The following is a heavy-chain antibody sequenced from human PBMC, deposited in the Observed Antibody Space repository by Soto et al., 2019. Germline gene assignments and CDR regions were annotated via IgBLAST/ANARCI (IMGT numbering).Heavy chain of an antibody. CDR1: GFTFSSYD. Sequence: EVQLLESGGALVQPGGSLRLSCAASGFTFSSYDMSWVRQASGKGLEWVSGISGSGGSTYYADSVKGRFTISRDNSKNTLYLQMNSLSSEGTAVYYCAKGWGDYWGQGTLVTVSS. J-gene: IGHJ4*02. CDR3: AKGWGDY. V-gene: IGHV3-23*01. D-gene: IGHD3-16*01. CDR2: ISGSGGST.